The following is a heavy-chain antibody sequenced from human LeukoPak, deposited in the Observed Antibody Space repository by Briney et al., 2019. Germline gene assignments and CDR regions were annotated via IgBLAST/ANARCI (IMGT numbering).Heavy chain of an antibody. CDR2: INQSGST. D-gene: IGHD3-22*01. CDR3: ATMTYYYDSSGYSWYFDL. CDR1: GGSFSGYY. J-gene: IGHJ2*01. V-gene: IGHV4-34*01. Sequence: PSETLSLTCAVYGGSFSGYYWSWIRQPPGKGLEWIGEINQSGSTNYNPSLKSRVTISVDTSKNQFSLKVNSVTAADTAVYYCATMTYYYDSSGYSWYFDLWGRGTLVTVSS.